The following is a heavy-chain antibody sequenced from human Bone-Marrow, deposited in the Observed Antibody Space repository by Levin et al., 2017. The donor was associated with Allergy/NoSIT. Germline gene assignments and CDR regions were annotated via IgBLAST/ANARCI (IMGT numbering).Heavy chain of an antibody. Sequence: PGESLKISCAASGFSFNTYNMNWVRQAPGKGLEWVSSISTGSSHISYADSVKGRFTISRDNAKNSLFLQMNTLRVEDTAVYYCVRGSLMPYYYYGMDVWGQGTTVTVSS. V-gene: IGHV3-21*01. D-gene: IGHD2-2*01. CDR2: ISTGSSHI. J-gene: IGHJ6*02. CDR1: GFSFNTYN. CDR3: VRGSLMPYYYYGMDV.